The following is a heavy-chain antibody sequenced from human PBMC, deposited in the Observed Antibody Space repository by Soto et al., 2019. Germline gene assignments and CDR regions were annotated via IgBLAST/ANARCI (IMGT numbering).Heavy chain of an antibody. CDR1: GFTVSSNY. D-gene: IGHD6-13*01. J-gene: IGHJ6*02. V-gene: IGHV3-66*01. Sequence: SLRLSCAASGFTVSSNYMSWVRQAPGKGLEWVSVIYSGGSTYYADSVKGRFTISRDNSKNTLYLQMNSLRAEDTAVYYCAXXRXPXAAGPPYYGMDAWGQGTPVTVSS. CDR3: AXXRXPXAAGPPYYGMDA. CDR2: IYSGGST.